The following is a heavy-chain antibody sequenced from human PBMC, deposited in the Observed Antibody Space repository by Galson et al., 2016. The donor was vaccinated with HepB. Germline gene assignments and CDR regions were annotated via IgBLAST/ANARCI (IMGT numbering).Heavy chain of an antibody. CDR3: ARDRKWGQILVAIGSYGMDV. D-gene: IGHD2-21*01. J-gene: IGHJ6*02. Sequence: SLRLSCAASGFTFSSFPMSWVRQTPGKGLEWVANVKSDGSEKNYVDSVKGRFTISRDNAKNSLYLQMNSLRAEDTAVYYCARDRKWGQILVAIGSYGMDVWGQGTTVTVSS. CDR1: GFTFSSFP. V-gene: IGHV3-7*01. CDR2: VKSDGSEK.